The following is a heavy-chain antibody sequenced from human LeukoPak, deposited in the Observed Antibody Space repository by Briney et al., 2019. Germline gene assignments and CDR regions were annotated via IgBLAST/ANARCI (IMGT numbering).Heavy chain of an antibody. J-gene: IGHJ4*02. CDR2: IYYSGST. CDR3: ASLPYYYDSSGYL. CDR1: GGSISSYY. Sequence: PSETLSLTCTVSGGSISSYYWSWIRQPPGKGLEWIGYIYYSGSTNYNPSLKSRVTISVDTSKNQFSLKLSSVTAADTAVYYCASLPYYYDSSGYLWGQGTLVTVSS. V-gene: IGHV4-59*01. D-gene: IGHD3-22*01.